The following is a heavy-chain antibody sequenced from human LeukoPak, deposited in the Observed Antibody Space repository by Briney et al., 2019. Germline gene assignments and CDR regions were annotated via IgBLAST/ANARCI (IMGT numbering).Heavy chain of an antibody. CDR3: ARGLASPSSSWYLY. V-gene: IGHV4-34*01. Sequence: SETLSLTCAVYGGSFSGYYWSWIRQPPGKGLEWIGEINHSGSTNYNPPLKSRVTISVDTSKNQFSLKLSSVTAADTAVYYCARGLASPSSSWYLYWGQGTLVTVSS. CDR2: INHSGST. J-gene: IGHJ4*02. D-gene: IGHD6-13*01. CDR1: GGSFSGYY.